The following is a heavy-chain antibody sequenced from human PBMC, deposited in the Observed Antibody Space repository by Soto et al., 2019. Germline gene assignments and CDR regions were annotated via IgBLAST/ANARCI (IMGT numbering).Heavy chain of an antibody. CDR1: GYTFTGYY. CDR2: INPNSGGT. V-gene: IGHV1-2*04. D-gene: IGHD3-22*01. J-gene: IGHJ4*02. CDR3: ARGPYYYDSSGYYTY. Sequence: ASVKVSCKASGYTFTGYYMHWVRQAPGQGLEWMGWINPNSGGTNYAQKFQGWVTMTRDTSISTAYMELSRLRSDDTAVYYCARGPYYYDSSGYYTYWGQGTLVTVSS.